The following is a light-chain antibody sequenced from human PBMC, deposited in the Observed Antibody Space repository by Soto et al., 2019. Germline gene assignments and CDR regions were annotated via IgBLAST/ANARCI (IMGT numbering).Light chain of an antibody. Sequence: QSVLTQPASVSGSPGQSITISCTGTSSDVGGYNYVSWYQQHPGKAPKLMIYDVSNRPSGVSNRFSGSKSGNTASLTISGLQAEAEADYYCSSYTSSSNVVFGGGTKLTVL. V-gene: IGLV2-14*01. CDR1: SSDVGGYNY. CDR3: SSYTSSSNVV. CDR2: DVS. J-gene: IGLJ2*01.